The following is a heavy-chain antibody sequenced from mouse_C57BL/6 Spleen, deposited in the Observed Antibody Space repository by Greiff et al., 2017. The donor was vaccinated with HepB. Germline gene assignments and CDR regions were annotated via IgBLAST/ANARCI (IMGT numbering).Heavy chain of an antibody. D-gene: IGHD2-4*01. V-gene: IGHV1-53*01. CDR2: INPSNGGT. CDR3: ARPIYYDSPWFAY. J-gene: IGHJ3*01. CDR1: GYTFTSYW. Sequence: VQLQQPGTELVKPGASVKLSCKASGYTFTSYWMHWVKQRPGQGLEWIGNINPSNGGTNYNEKFKSKSTLTVDKSSSTAYMQLSSLTSEDSAVYHCARPIYYDSPWFAYWGQGTLVTVSA.